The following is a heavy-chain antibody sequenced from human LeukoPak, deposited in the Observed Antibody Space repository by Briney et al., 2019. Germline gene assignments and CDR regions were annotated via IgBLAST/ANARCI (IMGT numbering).Heavy chain of an antibody. D-gene: IGHD6-6*01. V-gene: IGHV3-49*04. J-gene: IGHJ4*02. Sequence: GRSLRLSCTASGFTFGDYAMSWVRQAPGKGLEWVGFIRSKAYGGTTEYAASVKGRFTISRDDSKSIAYLQMNSLKTEDTAVYYCTRGLGIAARPRPPDYWGQGTLVTVSS. CDR3: TRGLGIAARPRPPDY. CDR1: GFTFGDYA. CDR2: IRSKAYGGTT.